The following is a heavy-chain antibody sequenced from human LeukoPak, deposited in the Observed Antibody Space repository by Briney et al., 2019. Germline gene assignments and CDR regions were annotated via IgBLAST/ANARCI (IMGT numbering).Heavy chain of an antibody. Sequence: PGGSLRLSCAASGFTFNNYGMHWVRQAPGKGLEFVAVIANDGRDKKYADSVKGRFTISRDNSKNTLYLQMDSLRAEDTAVYYCAKDSAMGAAKYYFAYWGQGTLVTVSS. D-gene: IGHD6-25*01. CDR1: GFTFNNYG. CDR3: AKDSAMGAAKYYFAY. CDR2: IANDGRDK. J-gene: IGHJ4*02. V-gene: IGHV3-30*18.